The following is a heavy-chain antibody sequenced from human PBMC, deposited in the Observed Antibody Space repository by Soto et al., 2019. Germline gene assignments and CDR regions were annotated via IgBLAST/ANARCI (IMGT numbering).Heavy chain of an antibody. V-gene: IGHV4-4*02. Sequence: SETLSLTSTVSGGSISSSNWWSWVRQPPGKGLEWIGEIYHSGSTYYNPSLKSRVTISVDTSKNQFSLKLSSVTAADTAMYYCARHGERTIRSLNWFDPWGQGTLVTVSS. CDR2: IYHSGST. CDR1: GGSISSSNW. D-gene: IGHD4-17*01. CDR3: ARHGERTIRSLNWFDP. J-gene: IGHJ5*02.